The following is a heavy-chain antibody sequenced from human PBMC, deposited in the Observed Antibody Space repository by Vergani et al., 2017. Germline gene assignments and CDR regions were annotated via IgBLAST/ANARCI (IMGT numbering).Heavy chain of an antibody. Sequence: QVQLVQSGAEVKKPGSSVKVSCKASGGTFSSYAISWVRQAPGQGLEWMGRIIPILGTANYAQKFQGRVTITADESTSTAYMELSSLRSEDTAVYYCARAGGDYVWGSYRTFDYWGQGTLVTVSS. V-gene: IGHV1-69*11. CDR2: IIPILGTA. D-gene: IGHD3-16*02. CDR1: GGTFSSYA. J-gene: IGHJ4*02. CDR3: ARAGGDYVWGSYRTFDY.